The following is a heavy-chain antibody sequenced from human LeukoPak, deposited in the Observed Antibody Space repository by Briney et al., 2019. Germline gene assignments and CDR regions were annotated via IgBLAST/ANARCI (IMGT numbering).Heavy chain of an antibody. CDR3: ARGASNALGI. CDR1: GFTFSSYS. Sequence: GGSLRLSCAASGFTFSSYSMNWVRQAPGKGLEWVSSISSSSSYIYYADSVKGRFTISRDNAENTFYLQMNSLRAEDTAVYYCARGASNALGIWGQGTMVSVSS. CDR2: ISSSSSYI. J-gene: IGHJ3*02. V-gene: IGHV3-21*01.